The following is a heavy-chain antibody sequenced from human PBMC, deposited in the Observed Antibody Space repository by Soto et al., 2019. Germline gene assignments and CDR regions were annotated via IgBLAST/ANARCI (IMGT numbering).Heavy chain of an antibody. CDR2: INPNSGGT. CDR3: AREYSGYDSNWFDP. CDR1: GYTFTGYY. D-gene: IGHD5-12*01. J-gene: IGHJ5*02. Sequence: GASVKVSCKASGYTFTGYYMHWVLQAPGQGLEWMGWINPNSGGTNYAQKFQGWVTMTRDTSISTAYMELSRLRSDDTAVYYCAREYSGYDSNWFDPWGQGTLVTSPQ. V-gene: IGHV1-2*04.